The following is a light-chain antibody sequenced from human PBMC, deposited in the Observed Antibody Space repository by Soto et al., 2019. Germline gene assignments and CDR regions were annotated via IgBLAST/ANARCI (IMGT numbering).Light chain of an antibody. CDR2: GAS. CDR3: QQYGGSPIT. CDR1: QNVNNN. Sequence: EIVMTQSPATLSVSPGERATLCCRASQNVNNNLAWYQQKPGQAPRLLIYGASSRATGIPVRFSGSGSGTDFTLTITRLEPEDFALYYCQQYGGSPITFGLGTRLEIK. V-gene: IGKV3-20*01. J-gene: IGKJ5*01.